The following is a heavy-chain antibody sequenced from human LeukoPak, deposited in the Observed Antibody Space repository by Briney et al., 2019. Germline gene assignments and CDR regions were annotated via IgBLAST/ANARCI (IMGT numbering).Heavy chain of an antibody. V-gene: IGHV3-11*04. CDR1: GFTFSDYY. CDR2: ISSSGSTT. J-gene: IGHJ3*02. Sequence: GGSLRLSCAASGFTFSDYYMSWTRQAPGKGLEWVSYISSSGSTTYYADSVKGRFTISRDNAKNSLYLQMNSLRAEDTAVYYCAREAYYDILTGYDNAFDIWGQGTMVTVSS. CDR3: AREAYYDILTGYDNAFDI. D-gene: IGHD3-9*01.